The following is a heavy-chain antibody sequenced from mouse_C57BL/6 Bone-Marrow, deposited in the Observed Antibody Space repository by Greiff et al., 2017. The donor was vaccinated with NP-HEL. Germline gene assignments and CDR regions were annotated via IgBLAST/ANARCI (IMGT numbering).Heavy chain of an antibody. CDR2: IDPSDSYT. V-gene: IGHV1-50*01. J-gene: IGHJ4*01. CDR3: ARDLFFYAMDD. Sequence: QVQLQQPGAELVKPGASVKLSCKASGYTFTSYWMQWVKQRPGQGLAWIGEIDPSDSYTNYNQKFKGKATLTVDTSSSTAYMQLSSLTSEDSAVYYCARDLFFYAMDDGGQGTSVTVSS. CDR1: GYTFTSYW.